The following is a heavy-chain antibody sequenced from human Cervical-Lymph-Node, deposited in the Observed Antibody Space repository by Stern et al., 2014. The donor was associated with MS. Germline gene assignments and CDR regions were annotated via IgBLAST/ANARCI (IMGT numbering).Heavy chain of an antibody. CDR1: GFSLSTNGVG. J-gene: IGHJ6*02. CDR2: IYCDDDE. V-gene: IGHV2-5*02. CDR3: AHTTVTFDEAYGLDV. D-gene: IGHD4-17*01. Sequence: QVTLRESGPTLVKPTQTLTLTCTFSGFSLSTNGVGVGWIRQPQGKALKGFVAIYCDDDERYSPSLKSRLTITKDTSKNQVVLTMANMDPVDTATYYCAHTTVTFDEAYGLDVWGQGTTVTVSS.